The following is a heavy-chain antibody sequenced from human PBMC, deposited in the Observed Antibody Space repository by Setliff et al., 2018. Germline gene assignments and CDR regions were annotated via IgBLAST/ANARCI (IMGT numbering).Heavy chain of an antibody. CDR1: GFRFTSHW. J-gene: IGHJ4*02. CDR3: ARRADGYNDFFDS. CDR2: IWPGDSDT. Sequence: GASLTISCQGSGFRFTSHWIGWVRQMPGKGLEWMGLIWPGDSDTKYSTSFQGRVTISADKSINTAYLEWSSLQASDTAMYYCARRADGYNDFFDSWGQGTLVTVSS. V-gene: IGHV5-51*01. D-gene: IGHD6-25*01.